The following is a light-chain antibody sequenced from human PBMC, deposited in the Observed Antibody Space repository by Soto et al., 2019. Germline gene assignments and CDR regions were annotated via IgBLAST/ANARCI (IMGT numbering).Light chain of an antibody. CDR1: QSVSTD. J-gene: IGKJ4*01. CDR2: DAS. CDR3: QQRSNWPPLT. Sequence: EIVLTQSPATLSLSPGERATLSCRASQSVSTDLAWYQRKPGQTPRLLIYDASIRATGVPARVSGSVSGTEFTLTISSLEPEDFAVYYCQQRSNWPPLTFGGGTKVEIK. V-gene: IGKV3-11*01.